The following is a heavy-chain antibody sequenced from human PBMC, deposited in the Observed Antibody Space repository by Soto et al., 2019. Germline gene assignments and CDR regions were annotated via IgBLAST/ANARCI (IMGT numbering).Heavy chain of an antibody. J-gene: IGHJ6*03. D-gene: IGHD2-15*01. CDR2: MNPNSFNT. Sequence: ASVKVSCKASGYTFTSYDINWVRQATGQGLEWMGWMNPNSFNTGYPQKFQGRVTMTRNTSISTAYMELSSLRSEDTAVYYCARGCSGNSWGDYYYYMDVWGKGTTVTVSS. V-gene: IGHV1-8*01. CDR3: ARGCSGNSWGDYYYYMDV. CDR1: GYTFTSYD.